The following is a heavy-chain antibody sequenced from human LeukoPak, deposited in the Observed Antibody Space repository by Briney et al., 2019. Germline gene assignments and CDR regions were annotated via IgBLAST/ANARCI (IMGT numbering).Heavy chain of an antibody. J-gene: IGHJ4*02. CDR2: ISSSSSYI. D-gene: IGHD5-12*01. CDR1: GFTFSSYS. V-gene: IGHV3-21*01. CDR3: ARHNRGYSGYDYSDY. Sequence: PGRSLRLSCAASGFTFSSYSMNWVRQAPGKGLEWVSSISSSSSYIYYADSVKGRFTISRDNAKNSLYLQMNSLRAEDTAVYYCARHNRGYSGYDYSDYWGQGTLVTVSS.